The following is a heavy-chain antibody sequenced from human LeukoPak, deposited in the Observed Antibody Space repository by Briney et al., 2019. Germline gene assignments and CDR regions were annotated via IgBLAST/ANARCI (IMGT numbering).Heavy chain of an antibody. V-gene: IGHV4-4*07. Sequence: SETLSLTCTVSGGSITSYYWTWIRQPAGKGLEWIGRVYSSGSTNYNPSLKSRVTMSVDTSNNQFSLKLSSVTAADTAVYYCASYSGSNAYYAYWGQGTLVTVS. CDR3: ASYSGSNAYYAY. CDR1: GGSITSYY. D-gene: IGHD1-26*01. CDR2: VYSSGST. J-gene: IGHJ4*02.